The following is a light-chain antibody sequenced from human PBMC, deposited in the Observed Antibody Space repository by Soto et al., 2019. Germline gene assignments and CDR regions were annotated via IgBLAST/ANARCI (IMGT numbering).Light chain of an antibody. J-gene: IGLJ1*01. V-gene: IGLV2-14*01. CDR3: SSYTSSSTYV. CDR1: SSDVGGYNY. CDR2: DVS. Sequence: QLVLTQPASVSGSPGQSITISCTGTSSDVGGYNYVSWYQQHPGKAPKLMIYDVSNRPSGVSNRFSGSKSGNTASLTISGLQAEDEADYYSSSYTSSSTYVFGTGTKLTVL.